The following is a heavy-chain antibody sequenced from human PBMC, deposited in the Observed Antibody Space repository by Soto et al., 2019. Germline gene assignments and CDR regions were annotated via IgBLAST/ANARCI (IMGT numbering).Heavy chain of an antibody. CDR3: ARDLGPPAPFDGMDV. CDR2: IKQDGSKK. Sequence: EVQLVESGGGLVQPGGSLRLSCAPSGFTFSTYWMTWARQAPGKGLEWVANIKQDGSKKYYVDSVKGRFTISRDNAKNSLYLQMNSLRAEDTAGYYCARDLGPPAPFDGMDVWGQGTTVTVSS. CDR1: GFTFSTYW. V-gene: IGHV3-7*03. J-gene: IGHJ6*02.